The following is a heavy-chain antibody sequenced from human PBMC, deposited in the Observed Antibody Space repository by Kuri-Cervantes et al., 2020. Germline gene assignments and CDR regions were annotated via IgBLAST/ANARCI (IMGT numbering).Heavy chain of an antibody. J-gene: IGHJ4*02. Sequence: SETLSLTCAVFGGSISSGGYSWSWIRQPPGKGLEWIGSIYHSGSTYYNPSLKSRVTISVDTSKNQFSLRLSSVTAADTAVYYCARARGLRLFDYWGQGTLVTVSS. V-gene: IGHV4-30-2*03. CDR2: IYHSGST. D-gene: IGHD5-12*01. CDR1: GGSISSGGYS. CDR3: ARARGLRLFDY.